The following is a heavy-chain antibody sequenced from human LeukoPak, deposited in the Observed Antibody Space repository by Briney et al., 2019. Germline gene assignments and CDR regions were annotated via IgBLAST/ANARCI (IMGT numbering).Heavy chain of an antibody. J-gene: IGHJ6*02. CDR1: GGTFSSYA. V-gene: IGHV1-69*04. D-gene: IGHD2-21*02. Sequence: SVKVSCKASGGTFSSYAISWVRQAPGQGLEWMGRIIPILGIGNYAQKFQGRVTITADKSTSTAYMELSSLRSEDTAVYYCARVEAYCGGDCYSTFDYYYYGMDVWGQGTTVTVSS. CDR2: IIPILGIG. CDR3: ARVEAYCGGDCYSTFDYYYYGMDV.